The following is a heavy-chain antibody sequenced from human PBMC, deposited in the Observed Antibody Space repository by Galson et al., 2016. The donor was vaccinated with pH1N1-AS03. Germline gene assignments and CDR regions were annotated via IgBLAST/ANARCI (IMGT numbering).Heavy chain of an antibody. CDR2: IYPGDSDT. D-gene: IGHD6-13*01. J-gene: IGHJ4*02. V-gene: IGHV5-51*01. Sequence: QSGAEVKEPGESLKISCKGSGYSFARYWIGWVRQMPGKGLEWMGVIYPGDSDTSYSPSFQGLVTISVDKTFNTAYLQWGSLEASDTAMYYCARDAGTDYFDHWGQGTLVTVPS. CDR3: ARDAGTDYFDH. CDR1: GYSFARYW.